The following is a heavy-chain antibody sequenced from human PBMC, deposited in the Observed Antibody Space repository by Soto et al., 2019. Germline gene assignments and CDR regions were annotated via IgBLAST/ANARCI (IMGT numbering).Heavy chain of an antibody. CDR3: ARAFRSYYDILTGYYDVNWFDP. V-gene: IGHV4-59*01. CDR2: IYYSGST. CDR1: GGSISSYY. Sequence: SETLSLTCTVSGGSISSYYWSWIRQPPGKGLEWIGYIYYSGSTNYNPSLKSRVTISVDTSKNQFSLKLSSVTAADTAVYYCARAFRSYYDILTGYYDVNWFDPWGQGTLVTVSS. D-gene: IGHD3-9*01. J-gene: IGHJ5*02.